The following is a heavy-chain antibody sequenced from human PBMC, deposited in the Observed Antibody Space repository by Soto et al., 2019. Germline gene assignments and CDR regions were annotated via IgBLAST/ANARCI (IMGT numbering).Heavy chain of an antibody. CDR1: GGSISSGGYY. V-gene: IGHV4-31*03. CDR2: IYYSGST. Sequence: QVQLQESGPGLVKPSQTLSLTCTVSGGSISSGGYYWSWIRQHPGKGLEWIGYIYYSGSTYYNPSLQSRVTISVDTSKHQFSLKLSSVTAADTAVYYCARGYSSSLWFDPWGQGTLVTVSS. CDR3: ARGYSSSLWFDP. J-gene: IGHJ5*02. D-gene: IGHD6-6*01.